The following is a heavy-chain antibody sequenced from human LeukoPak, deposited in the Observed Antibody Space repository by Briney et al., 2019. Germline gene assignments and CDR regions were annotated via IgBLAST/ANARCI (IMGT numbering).Heavy chain of an antibody. CDR2: IYSGGST. J-gene: IGHJ3*01. D-gene: IGHD3-22*01. V-gene: IGHV3-53*01. CDR3: ARVHDSSGFEDFDF. Sequence: GGSLRLSCAASGFSFRNFWMHWVRQPPGKGLEWVSVIYSGGSTYYADSVKGRFTISRDNSKNTLYLQMSSLRAEDTAIYYCARVHDSSGFEDFDFWGQGTMVTVSS. CDR1: GFSFRNFW.